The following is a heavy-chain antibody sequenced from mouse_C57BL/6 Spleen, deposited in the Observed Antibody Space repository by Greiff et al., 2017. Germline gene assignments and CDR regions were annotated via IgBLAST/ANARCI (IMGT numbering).Heavy chain of an antibody. CDR3: SRESSYAMDY. J-gene: IGHJ4*01. CDR2: IRYDGSN. V-gene: IGHV3-6*01. Sequence: VQLQQSGPGLVKPSQSLSLSCSVTGYSITSGYYWNWIRQFPGNKLEWMGYIRYDGSNNYNPSLKNRISITRDTSKNPFFLKLNSVTTEDTATDYCSRESSYAMDYWGQGTSVTVSS. CDR1: GYSITSGYY.